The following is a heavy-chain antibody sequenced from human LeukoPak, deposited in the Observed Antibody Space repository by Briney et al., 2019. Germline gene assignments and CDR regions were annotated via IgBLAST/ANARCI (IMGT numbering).Heavy chain of an antibody. Sequence: ASVKVSCKASGGTFSSYAISWVRQAPGQGLEWMGWISAYNGNTNYAQKLQGRVTMTTDTSTSTAYMELRSLRSDDTAVYYCARMGELPNWFDPWGQGTLVTVSS. CDR2: ISAYNGNT. V-gene: IGHV1-18*01. CDR1: GGTFSSYA. CDR3: ARMGELPNWFDP. J-gene: IGHJ5*02. D-gene: IGHD1-26*01.